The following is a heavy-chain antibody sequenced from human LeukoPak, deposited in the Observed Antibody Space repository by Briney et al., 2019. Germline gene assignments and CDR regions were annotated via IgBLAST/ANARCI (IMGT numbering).Heavy chain of an antibody. CDR1: GGSFSGYY. CDR2: IYYSGGT. J-gene: IGHJ2*01. V-gene: IGHV4-34*01. D-gene: IGHD6-19*01. CDR3: ARLSREQWLVRGYFDL. Sequence: PSETLSLTCAVYGGSFSGYYWSWIRQPPGKGLEWIGSIYYSGGTYYNPSLKSRVTISVDTSKNQFSLKLSSVTAADTAVYYCARLSREQWLVRGYFDLWGRGTLVTVSS.